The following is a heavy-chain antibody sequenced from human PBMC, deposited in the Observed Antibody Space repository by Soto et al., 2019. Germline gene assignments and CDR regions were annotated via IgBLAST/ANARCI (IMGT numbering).Heavy chain of an antibody. CDR1: GFTFSSYG. CDR3: ARDRGDPVLLYYFDY. D-gene: IGHD2-15*01. Sequence: QVQLVESGGGVVQPGRSLRLSCAAPGFTFSSYGMHWVRQAPGKGLEWVAVIWYDGSNKYYADSVKGRFTISRDNSKNTLYLQMNSLRAEDTAVYYCARDRGDPVLLYYFDYWGQGTLVTVSS. V-gene: IGHV3-33*01. J-gene: IGHJ4*02. CDR2: IWYDGSNK.